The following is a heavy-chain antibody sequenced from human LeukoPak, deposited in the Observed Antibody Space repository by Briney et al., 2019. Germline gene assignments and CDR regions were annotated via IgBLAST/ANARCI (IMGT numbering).Heavy chain of an antibody. CDR1: GFTFSSYW. J-gene: IGHJ4*02. CDR2: IRQDGSDK. V-gene: IGHV3-7*01. Sequence: PGGSLRLSCAASGFTFSSYWMSWVRQAPGKGLEWVANIRQDGSDKYYVDSVKGRFTISRDNAKNSLYLQMNSLRAEDTAVYYCARDGGIAAAADRFDCWGQGTLVTVSS. CDR3: ARDGGIAAAADRFDC. D-gene: IGHD6-13*01.